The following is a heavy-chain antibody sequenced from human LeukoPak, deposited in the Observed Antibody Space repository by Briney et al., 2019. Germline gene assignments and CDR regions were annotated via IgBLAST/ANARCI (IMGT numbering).Heavy chain of an antibody. J-gene: IGHJ4*02. CDR1: GFTFSSYG. CDR3: AKDQGKLLWFGELFGDYFDY. Sequence: GGSLRLSCAASGFTFSSYGMHWVRQAPGKGPEWVAGISCDGSNKYYADSVKGRFTISRDNSKNTLYLQMNSLRAEDTAVYYCAKDQGKLLWFGELFGDYFDYWGQGTLVTVSS. D-gene: IGHD3-10*01. CDR2: ISCDGSNK. V-gene: IGHV3-30*18.